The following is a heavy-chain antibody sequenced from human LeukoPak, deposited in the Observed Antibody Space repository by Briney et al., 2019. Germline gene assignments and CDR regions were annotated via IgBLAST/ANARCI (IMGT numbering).Heavy chain of an antibody. CDR3: AKDMRATRTPGIFDY. Sequence: GGSLRLSCAASGFTFDDYAMHWVRQAPGKGLEWVSGISWNSGSIDYADSVKGRFTISRDNAKNSLYLQMNSLRAEDTALYYCAKDMRATRTPGIFDYWGQGTLVTVSS. CDR2: ISWNSGSI. CDR1: GFTFDDYA. V-gene: IGHV3-9*01. D-gene: IGHD5-12*01. J-gene: IGHJ4*02.